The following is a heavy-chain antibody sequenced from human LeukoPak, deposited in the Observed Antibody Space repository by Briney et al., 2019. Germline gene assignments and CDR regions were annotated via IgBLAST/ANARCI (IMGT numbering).Heavy chain of an antibody. D-gene: IGHD4-17*01. V-gene: IGHV4-59*08. CDR1: GGSLDNYY. J-gene: IGHJ3*02. Sequence: SETLSLTCTVSGGSLDNYYWSWIRQPPGKALEWIGYISDSGSTNYNPSLESRVTISVDTSKNQFSLKLNSVTAADTAVYYCARQPTTVTTGDAFDTWGQGTTVNVSS. CDR3: ARQPTTVTTGDAFDT. CDR2: ISDSGST.